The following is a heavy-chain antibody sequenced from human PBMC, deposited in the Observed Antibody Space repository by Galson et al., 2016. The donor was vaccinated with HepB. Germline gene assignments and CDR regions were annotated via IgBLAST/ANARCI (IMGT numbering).Heavy chain of an antibody. D-gene: IGHD3-10*01. Sequence: SLRLSCASSGFTFSSYAMTWVRQAPGKGLEWVSAISGSAGRTFYADSVKGRFTISRDNSKNTLYLQMDGLRAEDSALYYCAKAQGSIVRDYYYGLDVWGQGTTVTVSS. J-gene: IGHJ6*02. CDR2: ISGSAGRT. V-gene: IGHV3-23*01. CDR3: AKAQGSIVRDYYYGLDV. CDR1: GFTFSSYA.